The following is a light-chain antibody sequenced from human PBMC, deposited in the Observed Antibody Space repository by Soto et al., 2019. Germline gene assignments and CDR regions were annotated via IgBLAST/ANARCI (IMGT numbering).Light chain of an antibody. Sequence: QSVLTQPPSVSAAPGQKVTISCSGSSSNIGNNYVSWYQQLPGTAPKLLIYDNNKRPSGIPDRFSGSKSGTSGTLDITGLQNGEEADYYRATWDYSLTGEVFGGGTKLTVL. V-gene: IGLV1-51*01. CDR1: SSNIGNNY. J-gene: IGLJ2*01. CDR3: ATWDYSLTGEV. CDR2: DNN.